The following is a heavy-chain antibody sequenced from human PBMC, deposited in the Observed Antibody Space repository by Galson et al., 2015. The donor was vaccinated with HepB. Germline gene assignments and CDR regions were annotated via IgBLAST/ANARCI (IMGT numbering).Heavy chain of an antibody. V-gene: IGHV3-21*01. D-gene: IGHD3-10*01. J-gene: IGHJ6*02. CDR2: ISSSSSYI. Sequence: SLRLSCAASGFTFSSYSMNWVRQAPGKGLEWVSSISSSSSYIYYADSVKGRFTISRDNAKNSLYLQMNSLRAEDTAVYCCARETNYYGSGSYYHYYYGMDVWGQGTTVTVSS. CDR1: GFTFSSYS. CDR3: ARETNYYGSGSYYHYYYGMDV.